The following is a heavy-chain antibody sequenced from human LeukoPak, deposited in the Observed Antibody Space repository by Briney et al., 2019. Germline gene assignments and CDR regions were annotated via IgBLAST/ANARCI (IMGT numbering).Heavy chain of an antibody. CDR1: GGSISSYY. CDR3: ARGVAVAGYYFDY. J-gene: IGHJ4*02. D-gene: IGHD6-19*01. V-gene: IGHV4-59*01. Sequence: SETLSLTCTVSGGSISSYYWSWIRQPPGKGLEWIGYIYYSGSTNYNPSLKSRVTISVDTSKNQFSLKLSSVTAADTAVYYCARGVAVAGYYFDYWAREPWSPSPQ. CDR2: IYYSGST.